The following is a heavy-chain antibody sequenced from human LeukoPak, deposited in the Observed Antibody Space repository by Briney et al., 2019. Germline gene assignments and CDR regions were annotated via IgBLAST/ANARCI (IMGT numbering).Heavy chain of an antibody. CDR3: ARLNQASYSSGPFDY. Sequence: KTSQTLSLTCAISGDSVSSNSAAWNWIRQSPSRGLEWLGRTYYRSKWYNDYAVSVKSRITISPDTSKNQSSLQLNSVTPEDTAVYYCARLNQASYSSGPFDYWGQGTLVTVSS. CDR2: TYYRSKWYN. J-gene: IGHJ4*02. V-gene: IGHV6-1*01. CDR1: GDSVSSNSAA. D-gene: IGHD6-19*01.